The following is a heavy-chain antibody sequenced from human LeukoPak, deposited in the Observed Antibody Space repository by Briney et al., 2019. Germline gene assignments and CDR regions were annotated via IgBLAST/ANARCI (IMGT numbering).Heavy chain of an antibody. J-gene: IGHJ3*02. CDR2: ISYDGSNK. CDR3: TRGDLHYHDSTRRGFDI. CDR1: GFTFSAYA. V-gene: IGHV3-30*04. Sequence: GGSLRLSCAASGFTFSAYAIHWVRQSPGKGLEWVAVISYDGSNKYYADSVKGRFTISRDNSKNTLYLQMNSLRAEDTAVYYCTRGDLHYHDSTRRGFDIWGQGTMVTVSS. D-gene: IGHD3-16*01.